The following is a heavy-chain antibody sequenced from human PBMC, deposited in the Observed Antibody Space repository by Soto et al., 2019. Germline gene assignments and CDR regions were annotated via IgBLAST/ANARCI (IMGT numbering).Heavy chain of an antibody. D-gene: IGHD5-12*01. V-gene: IGHV1-69*01. CDR3: ARDGDSGTYEY. Sequence: XGSXVKVSCKASGDSFSSYXMSWVRQAPGQGLEWMGGIVPIFGSRNYAQKLQGRVTITADESTSTVYMELTSLTYDDTAIYYCARDGDSGTYEYWGQGTLVTVSS. J-gene: IGHJ4*02. CDR2: IVPIFGSR. CDR1: GDSFSSYX.